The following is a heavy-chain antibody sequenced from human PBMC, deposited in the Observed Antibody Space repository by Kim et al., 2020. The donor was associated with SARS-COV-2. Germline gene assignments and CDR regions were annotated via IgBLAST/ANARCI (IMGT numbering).Heavy chain of an antibody. CDR3: ARTSLTMVRDYWYFDL. J-gene: IGHJ2*01. D-gene: IGHD3-10*01. Sequence: PSLKSRVTISPYTSKNQFSLKLTSVTAADTAVYYCARTSLTMVRDYWYFDLWGRGTLVTVSS. V-gene: IGHV4-59*01.